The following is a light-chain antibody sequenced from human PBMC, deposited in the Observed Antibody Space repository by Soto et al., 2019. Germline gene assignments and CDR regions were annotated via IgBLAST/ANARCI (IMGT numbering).Light chain of an antibody. J-gene: IGKJ1*01. V-gene: IGKV3-20*01. Sequence: EVVMTQSPATLSVSPGERATLSCMASQSVSSSYLAWYQQRPGQAPRLLIYGASSRATGIPDRFGGSGSGTDFTLTISRLEPEDFAVYHCPQYGSSFVTFGQGTKVDI. CDR1: QSVSSSY. CDR3: PQYGSSFVT. CDR2: GAS.